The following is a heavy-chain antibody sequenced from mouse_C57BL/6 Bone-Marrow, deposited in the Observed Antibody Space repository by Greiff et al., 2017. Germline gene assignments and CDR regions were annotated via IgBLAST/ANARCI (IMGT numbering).Heavy chain of an antibody. CDR3: ARSGDYEGMDY. CDR1: GYAFSSSW. Sequence: VQLQQSGPELVKPGASVKISCKASGYAFSSSWMNWVKQRPGKGLEWIGRIYPGDGDTNYNGKFKGKATLTADKSSSTAYMQLSSLTSEDSAVYFCARSGDYEGMDYWGQGTSVTVSS. J-gene: IGHJ4*01. D-gene: IGHD2-4*01. V-gene: IGHV1-82*01. CDR2: IYPGDGDT.